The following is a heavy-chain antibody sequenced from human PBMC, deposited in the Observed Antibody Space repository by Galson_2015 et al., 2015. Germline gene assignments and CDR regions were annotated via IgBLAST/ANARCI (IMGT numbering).Heavy chain of an antibody. CDR1: GNNFITYW. CDR3: ARHGYCSGGSCYSGGWLDP. D-gene: IGHD2-15*01. Sequence: QSGAEVKKPGESLQISCRISGNNFITYWIAWVRQMPGKGLEWMGIIYPRDSKTTYSPSFQGQVTISADRSIRTAYLQWSSLKASDTAMYYCARHGYCSGGSCYSGGWLDPWGQGTLVIVSS. J-gene: IGHJ5*02. V-gene: IGHV5-51*01. CDR2: IYPRDSKT.